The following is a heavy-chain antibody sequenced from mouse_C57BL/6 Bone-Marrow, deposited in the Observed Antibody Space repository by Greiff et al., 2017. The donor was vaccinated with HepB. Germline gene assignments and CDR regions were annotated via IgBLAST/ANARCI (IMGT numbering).Heavy chain of an antibody. Sequence: EVKLQESGAELVRPGASVKLSCTASGFNIKDYYMHWVKQRPEQGLEWIGRIDPEDGDTEYAPKFQGKATMTADTSSNTAYLQLSSLTSEDTAVYYCTPTTVVARDYAMDYWGQGTSVTVSS. CDR2: IDPEDGDT. J-gene: IGHJ4*01. CDR3: TPTTVVARDYAMDY. V-gene: IGHV14-1*01. CDR1: GFNIKDYY. D-gene: IGHD1-1*01.